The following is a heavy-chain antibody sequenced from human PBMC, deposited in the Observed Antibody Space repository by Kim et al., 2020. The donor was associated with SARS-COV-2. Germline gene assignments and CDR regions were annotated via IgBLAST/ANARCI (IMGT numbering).Heavy chain of an antibody. CDR3: AKAPTGTAYYLEY. CDR2: FSCNSGSI. D-gene: IGHD3-9*01. CDR1: GFTFGDYA. V-gene: IGHV3-9*01. J-gene: IGHJ4*02. Sequence: GGSLRLSCAASGFTFGDYAMHWVRQAPGKGLAWVSGFSCNSGSIGYADSVKGRFTISRDNAKNSLYLQMNSLRAEDTALYYCAKAPTGTAYYLEYWGQGTPVTVSS.